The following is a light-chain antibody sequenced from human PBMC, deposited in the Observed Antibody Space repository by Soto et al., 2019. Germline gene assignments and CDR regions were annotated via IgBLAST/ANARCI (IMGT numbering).Light chain of an antibody. V-gene: IGKV3-15*01. CDR1: QSISGT. CDR2: GAS. CDR3: QQYNNWPPK. Sequence: EIVRTQTPATLSVSPGGGATRSCRASQSISGTLAWYQQKPGQAPRLLIYGASTRATGIPARFSGSGSGTEFTLTISSLQSEDLAVYYCQQYNNWPPKFGQGTKVDVK. J-gene: IGKJ1*01.